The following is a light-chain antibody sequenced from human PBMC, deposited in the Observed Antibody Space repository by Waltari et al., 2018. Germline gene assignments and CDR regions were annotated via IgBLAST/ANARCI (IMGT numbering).Light chain of an antibody. CDR2: DVT. CDR1: SSDVGSYNY. Sequence: QSALTQPASVSGSPGQSITISCTGTSSDVGSYNYVSWSQQHPGKAPKLIFYDVTNRPSGVSYRVSGSKSGNTASLTISGLQAEDEADYYCSSYMDTTTLELFGGGTSLTVL. J-gene: IGLJ2*01. CDR3: SSYMDTTTLEL. V-gene: IGLV2-14*03.